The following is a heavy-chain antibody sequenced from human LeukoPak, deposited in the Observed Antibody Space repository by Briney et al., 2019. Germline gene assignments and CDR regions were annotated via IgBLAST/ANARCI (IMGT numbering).Heavy chain of an antibody. J-gene: IGHJ4*02. Sequence: SETLSLTCTVSGGSISSSTYYWAWIRQPPGKGLEWIGSIYYSGRTSYKPSLKSRVTISVDTSKNQFSLKLNSVTAADTAVYYCARLSKRGLGYCSRPLCHGGIDYWGQGTLVTVSS. D-gene: IGHD2-2*01. V-gene: IGHV4-39*01. CDR3: ARLSKRGLGYCSRPLCHGGIDY. CDR1: GGSISSSTYY. CDR2: IYYSGRT.